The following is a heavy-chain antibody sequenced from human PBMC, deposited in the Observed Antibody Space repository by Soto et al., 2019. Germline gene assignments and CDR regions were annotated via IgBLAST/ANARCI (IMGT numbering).Heavy chain of an antibody. Sequence: QVQLVESGGGLVKPGGSLRLSCAASGFTFNDYYMSWIRRAPGKGLEWISSISSSGVTIHDADSVKGRFTISRDNAKNSLYLQMNSLRDEDTAVYYCAREPLPGYYDSTFWWFGPWGQGTLVTVSS. V-gene: IGHV3-11*01. J-gene: IGHJ5*02. CDR1: GFTFNDYY. CDR3: AREPLPGYYDSTFWWFGP. CDR2: ISSSGVTI. D-gene: IGHD3-22*01.